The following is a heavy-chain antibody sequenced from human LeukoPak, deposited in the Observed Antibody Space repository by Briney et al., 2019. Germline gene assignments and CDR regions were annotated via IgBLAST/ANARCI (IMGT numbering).Heavy chain of an antibody. CDR2: IFYSGSN. J-gene: IGHJ4*02. CDR1: GGSFGSFY. V-gene: IGHV4-59*08. CDR3: ARHRITMPVGY. Sequence: SETLSLTCSVSGGSFGSFYWSWIRQPPGKGLEWIGYIFYSGSNNYNPSLRSRVTISVDTSKNQFSLKLSSVTAADTAVYYCARHRITMPVGYWGQGTLVTVSS. D-gene: IGHD3-10*01.